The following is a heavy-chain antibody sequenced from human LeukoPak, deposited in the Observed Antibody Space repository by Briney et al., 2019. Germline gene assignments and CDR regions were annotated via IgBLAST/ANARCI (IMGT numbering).Heavy chain of an antibody. D-gene: IGHD5-18*01. CDR1: GFTVSSNY. Sequence: GASLRLSCAASGFTVSSNYMSWVRQAPGKGLEWVSVIYSGGSTYYADSVKGRFTISRDNSKNTLYLQMNSLRAEDTAVYYCAREGYSYGYDAFDIWGQGTMVTVSS. CDR3: AREGYSYGYDAFDI. V-gene: IGHV3-66*01. J-gene: IGHJ3*02. CDR2: IYSGGST.